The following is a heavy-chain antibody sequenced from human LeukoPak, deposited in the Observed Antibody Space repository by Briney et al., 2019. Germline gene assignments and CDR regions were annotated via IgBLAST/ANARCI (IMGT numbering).Heavy chain of an antibody. CDR2: ISSSSSTI. CDR1: GFTFSSYS. CDR3: ARDLYDYGDYGGDY. J-gene: IGHJ4*02. Sequence: GGSLRLSCAASGFTFSSYSMNWVRQAPGKGLEWVSYISSSSSTIYYADSVKGRFTISRDNAKNSLYLQMHSLRAEDTAVYYCARDLYDYGDYGGDYWGQGTLVTVSS. D-gene: IGHD4-17*01. V-gene: IGHV3-48*01.